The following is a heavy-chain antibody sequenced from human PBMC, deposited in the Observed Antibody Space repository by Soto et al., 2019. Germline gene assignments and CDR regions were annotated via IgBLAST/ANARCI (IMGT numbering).Heavy chain of an antibody. Sequence: QVQLQESGPGLVKPSQTLSLTCTVSGGSISSGDYYWSWIRQPPGKGLEWIGYIFYSGSTYYNPSLKSRVTISVHTSKNQFSLKLSSVTAADTGVYYCARYGGYEGLRYDPWGQGTLVTVSS. CDR1: GGSISSGDYY. V-gene: IGHV4-30-4*01. D-gene: IGHD5-12*01. J-gene: IGHJ5*02. CDR2: IFYSGST. CDR3: ARYGGYEGLRYDP.